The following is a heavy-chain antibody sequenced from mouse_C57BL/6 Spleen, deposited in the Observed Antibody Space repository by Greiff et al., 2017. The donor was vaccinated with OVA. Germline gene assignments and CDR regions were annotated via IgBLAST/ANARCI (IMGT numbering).Heavy chain of an antibody. CDR3: ARDTTVVGGWYFDV. D-gene: IGHD1-1*01. J-gene: IGHJ1*03. Sequence: QVQLQQPGAELVRPGSSVKLSCKASGYTFTSYWMHWVKQRPIQGLEWIGNIDPSDSETHYNQKFKDKATLTVDKSSSTAYMQLSSLTSEDSAVYYCARDTTVVGGWYFDVWGTGTTVTVSS. V-gene: IGHV1-52*01. CDR2: IDPSDSET. CDR1: GYTFTSYW.